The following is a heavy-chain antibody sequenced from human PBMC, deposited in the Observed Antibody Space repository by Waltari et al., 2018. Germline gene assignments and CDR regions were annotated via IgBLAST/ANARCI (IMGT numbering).Heavy chain of an antibody. CDR2: ISSNGVST. D-gene: IGHD2-21*01. CDR3: ARSPDQPDSLDYYMDV. CDR1: GFSFSIYA. V-gene: IGHV3-64*01. Sequence: EVQLVESGGGLVQPGGSLRLSCAASGFSFSIYAMHWVRQATGKGLEYVSAISSNGVSTYYANLMKGRLSISRDNSKNTLYLQMGSLRAEDMAVYYCARSPDQPDSLDYYMDVWGKGTTVTVSS. J-gene: IGHJ6*03.